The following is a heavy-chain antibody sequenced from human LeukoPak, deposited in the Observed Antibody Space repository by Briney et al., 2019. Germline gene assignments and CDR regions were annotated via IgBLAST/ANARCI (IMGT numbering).Heavy chain of an antibody. CDR2: INHSGST. CDR1: GGSFSGYY. J-gene: IGHJ6*02. CDR3: ARVEYCSGGSCYYYIGNYYGTDV. Sequence: SETLSLTCAVYGGSFSGYYWSWIRQPPGKGLEWIGEINHSGSTNYNPSLKSRVTISVDTSKNQFSLKLSSVTAADTAVYYCARVEYCSGGSCYYYIGNYYGTDVWGQGTTVTVSS. V-gene: IGHV4-34*01. D-gene: IGHD2-15*01.